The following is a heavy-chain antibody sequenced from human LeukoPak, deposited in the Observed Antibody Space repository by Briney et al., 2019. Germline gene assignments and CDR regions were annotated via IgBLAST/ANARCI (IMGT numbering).Heavy chain of an antibody. V-gene: IGHV3-11*01. J-gene: IGHJ4*02. D-gene: IGHD3-22*01. CDR2: ISSSGSTI. CDR1: GFTFSDYY. CDR3: ARDSSYYYDSSGYGLGD. Sequence: GGPLRLSCAASGFTFSDYYMSWIRQAPGKGLEWVSYISSSGSTIYYADSVKGRFTISRDNAKNSLYLQMNSLRAEDTAVYYCARDSSYYYDSSGYGLGDWGQGTLVTVSS.